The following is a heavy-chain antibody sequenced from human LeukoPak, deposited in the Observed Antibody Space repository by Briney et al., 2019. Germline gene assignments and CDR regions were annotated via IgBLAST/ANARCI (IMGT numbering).Heavy chain of an antibody. CDR3: AKDPHVGTSGYYQYYFDY. CDR1: EFTFNDYA. Sequence: GGSLRLSCTASEFTFNDYAMSWVRQSPGMRLEWLSTLSGSGGSSCYANSVRGRFTISRDNSKDTLFLQMNNLRAEDTAVYYCAKDPHVGTSGYYQYYFDYWGQGTLVTVSS. J-gene: IGHJ4*02. CDR2: LSGSGGSS. D-gene: IGHD3-3*01. V-gene: IGHV3-23*01.